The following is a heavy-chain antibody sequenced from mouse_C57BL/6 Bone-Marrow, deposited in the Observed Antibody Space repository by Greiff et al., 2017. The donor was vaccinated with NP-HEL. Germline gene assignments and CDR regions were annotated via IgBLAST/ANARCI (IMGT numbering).Heavy chain of an antibody. CDR3: TRDRGDGYYAPFAY. Sequence: EVKVEESGEGLVKPGGSLKLSCAASGFTFSSYAMSWVRQTPEKRLEWVAYISSGGDYIYYADTVKGRFTISRDNARNTLYLQMSSLKSEDTAMYYCTRDRGDGYYAPFAYWGQGTLVTVSA. V-gene: IGHV5-9-1*02. CDR2: ISSGGDYI. CDR1: GFTFSSYA. D-gene: IGHD2-3*01. J-gene: IGHJ3*01.